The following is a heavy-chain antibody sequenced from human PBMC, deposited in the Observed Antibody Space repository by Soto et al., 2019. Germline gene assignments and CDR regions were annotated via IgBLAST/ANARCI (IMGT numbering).Heavy chain of an antibody. CDR2: IYYSGST. Sequence: QVQLQESGPGLVKPSQTLSLTCTVSGGSISSGGYYWSWIRQHPGKGLEWIGYIYYSGSTYYNPSLKSRVTISVDTSKNQFSLKLSSVTAADTAVYYCASQRLVVPAAKHYYYYMDVWGKGTTVTVSS. J-gene: IGHJ6*03. D-gene: IGHD2-2*01. CDR1: GGSISSGGYY. V-gene: IGHV4-31*03. CDR3: ASQRLVVPAAKHYYYYMDV.